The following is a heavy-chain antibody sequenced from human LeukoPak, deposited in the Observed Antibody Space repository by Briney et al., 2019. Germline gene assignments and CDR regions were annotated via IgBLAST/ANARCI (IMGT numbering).Heavy chain of an antibody. CDR3: AKDGGPKTPGHCSTTTCYYYFGMDV. CDR1: GFTFDDYA. V-gene: IGHV3-9*01. D-gene: IGHD2-2*01. J-gene: IGHJ6*02. CDR2: ISWHSGNI. Sequence: PGGSLRLSCAASGFTFDDYAMHWVRQAPGKGLEWVSTISWHSGNIVYADSVKGRFTISRDSAKSSLYLQMNSLRAEDTALYYCAKDGGPKTPGHCSTTTCYYYFGMDVWGQGITVTVSS.